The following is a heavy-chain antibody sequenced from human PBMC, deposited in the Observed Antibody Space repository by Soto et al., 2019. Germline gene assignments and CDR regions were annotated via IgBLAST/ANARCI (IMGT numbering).Heavy chain of an antibody. CDR1: GFTFSNYA. J-gene: IGHJ4*02. D-gene: IGHD6-19*01. CDR2: ISGSGGST. Sequence: PGGSLRLSCVASGFTFSNYAMSWVRQAPGKGPEWVSTISGSGGSTYYADSVKGRFTISRDNSENTLYLQMNTLRAEDTALYSCAKAYTSGWYGLDYWGQGTLVTVSS. V-gene: IGHV3-23*01. CDR3: AKAYTSGWYGLDY.